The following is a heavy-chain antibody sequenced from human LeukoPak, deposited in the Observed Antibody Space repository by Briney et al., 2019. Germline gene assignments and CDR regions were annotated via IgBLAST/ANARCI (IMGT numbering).Heavy chain of an antibody. CDR1: GFTFRSYW. J-gene: IGHJ5*02. Sequence: PGGSLRLSCAASGFTFRSYWMSWVRQAPGKGLQWVAIIKRDGSEKYYVDSVKGRFTISRDNAKNSLFVQMNSLRAEDTAVYYCARGTDGYCRGGSCYSGWFDPWGQGTLVTVSS. CDR2: IKRDGSEK. D-gene: IGHD2-15*01. CDR3: ARGTDGYCRGGSCYSGWFDP. V-gene: IGHV3-7*01.